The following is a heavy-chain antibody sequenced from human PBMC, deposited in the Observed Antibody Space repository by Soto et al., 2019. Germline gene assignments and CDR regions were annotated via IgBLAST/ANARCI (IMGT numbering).Heavy chain of an antibody. CDR2: ISIGGDKT. J-gene: IGHJ5*02. V-gene: IGHV3-23*01. D-gene: IGHD2-21*02. Sequence: EVQLLESGGDLVQPGGSLRLSCAASGFSFSSYSFTWVRQAPGKGLEWVAGISIGGDKTWHADSVKGRFTISRDNSKNTGDLQMKSLRVDDTAVYYCAKWDGDGDHWGQGTLVTVSS. CDR1: GFSFSSYS. CDR3: AKWDGDGDH.